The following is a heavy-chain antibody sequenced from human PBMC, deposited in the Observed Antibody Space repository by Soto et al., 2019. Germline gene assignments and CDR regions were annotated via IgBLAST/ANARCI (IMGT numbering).Heavy chain of an antibody. V-gene: IGHV3-33*01. CDR2: IWYDGSNK. CDR1: GFTFSSYG. Sequence: GGSLRLSCAASGFTFSSYGMHWVRQAPGKGLEWVAVIWYDGSNKYYADSVKGRFTISRDNSKNTLYLQMNSLRAEDTAVYYCARDPGTNGYYYGMEVWGQGTTVTVSS. D-gene: IGHD2-8*01. J-gene: IGHJ6*02. CDR3: ARDPGTNGYYYGMEV.